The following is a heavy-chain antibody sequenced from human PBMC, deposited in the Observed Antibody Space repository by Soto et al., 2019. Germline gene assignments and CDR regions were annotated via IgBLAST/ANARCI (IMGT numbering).Heavy chain of an antibody. V-gene: IGHV1-18*01. Sequence: QIQQVQSGTEVREPGASVKVSCQASGYTFTSYGIIWVRQAPGQGLELMGWISGYNNNKNYAQKYQARVTMTTDTSTRTAYMELRSLRSDDTAVYYCARVGAIAPAEGDYWGQGTLVTVSS. CDR3: ARVGAIAPAEGDY. D-gene: IGHD6-13*01. CDR1: GYTFTSYG. J-gene: IGHJ4*02. CDR2: ISGYNNNK.